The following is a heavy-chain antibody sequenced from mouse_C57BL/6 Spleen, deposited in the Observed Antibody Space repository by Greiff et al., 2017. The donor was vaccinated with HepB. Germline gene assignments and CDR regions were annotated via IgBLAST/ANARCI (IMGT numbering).Heavy chain of an antibody. CDR2: IRNKANGYTT. CDR1: GFTFTDYY. V-gene: IGHV7-3*01. D-gene: IGHD2-4*01. CDR3: ARVIYYDRYWYFDV. Sequence: EVMLVESGGGLVQPGGSLSLSCAASGFTFTDYYMSWVRQPPGKALEWLGFIRNKANGYTTEYSASVKGRFTISRDNSQSILYLQMNALRAEDSATYYCARVIYYDRYWYFDVWGTGTTVTVSS. J-gene: IGHJ1*03.